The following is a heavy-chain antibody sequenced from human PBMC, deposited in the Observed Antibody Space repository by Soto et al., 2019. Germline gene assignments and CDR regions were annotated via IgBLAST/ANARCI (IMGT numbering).Heavy chain of an antibody. J-gene: IGHJ5*02. CDR2: TKQDESEK. CDR1: GFTFGDYW. D-gene: IGHD6-25*01. Sequence: EVQLLESGGGLVQPGGSLRLSCATSGFTFGDYWMSWVRQAPGKRLEWVANTKQDESEKYYVGSVRGRFTISRDNAKNSLYLQMNSLRAEDTAVYFCVREADSGFFSWGQGTLVTVSS. V-gene: IGHV3-7*01. CDR3: VREADSGFFS.